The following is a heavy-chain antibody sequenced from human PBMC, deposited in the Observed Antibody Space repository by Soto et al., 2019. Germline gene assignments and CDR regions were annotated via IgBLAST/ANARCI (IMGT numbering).Heavy chain of an antibody. J-gene: IGHJ6*02. CDR3: ARAVAGGGYYYYGMDV. D-gene: IGHD6-19*01. CDR1: GGTFSSYA. CDR2: IIPIFGTA. V-gene: IGHV1-69*12. Sequence: QVQLVQSGAEVKKPGSSVKVSCKASGGTFSSYAINWVRQAPGQGLEWMGGIIPIFGTADYAQKFQGRVTITADESTSTAYMELSSLRSEDTAAYYCARAVAGGGYYYYGMDVWGQGTTVTVSS.